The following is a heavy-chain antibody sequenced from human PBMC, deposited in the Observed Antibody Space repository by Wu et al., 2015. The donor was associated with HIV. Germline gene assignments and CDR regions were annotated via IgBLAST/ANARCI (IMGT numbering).Heavy chain of an antibody. D-gene: IGHD2-2*01. J-gene: IGHJ6*02. CDR1: GYTFTGYY. Sequence: QVQLVQSGAEVKKPGASVKVSCKASGYTFTGYYMHWVRRAPGQGLEWMGIINPSGGSTTYAQKFAARVTMTSDTSTSTVYMEMDNLRSEDTAVYYCARDHQGRRDVWGQGTTVTVSS. V-gene: IGHV1-46*01. CDR3: ARDHQGRRDV. CDR2: INPSGGST.